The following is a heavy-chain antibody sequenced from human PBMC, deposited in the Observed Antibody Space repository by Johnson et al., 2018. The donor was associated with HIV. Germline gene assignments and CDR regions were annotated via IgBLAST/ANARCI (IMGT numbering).Heavy chain of an antibody. CDR3: ARGSGSYDLVKGAFDF. D-gene: IGHD1-26*01. CDR2: IRYDGSNK. V-gene: IGHV3-30*02. CDR1: GFTFTSYG. Sequence: VQLVESGGGVVRPGGSLRLSCAASGFTFTSYGLHWVRQAPGKGLEWVAFIRYDGSNKYYADSVKGRFTISRDNSKNTLYLQMNSLRAEDTAVYYCARGSGSYDLVKGAFDFWGQGTIVTVSS. J-gene: IGHJ3*01.